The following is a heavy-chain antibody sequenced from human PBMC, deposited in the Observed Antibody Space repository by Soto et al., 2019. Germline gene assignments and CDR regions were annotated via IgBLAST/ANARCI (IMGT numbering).Heavy chain of an antibody. D-gene: IGHD6-6*01. V-gene: IGHV3-33*01. Sequence: LSLSCAASRVTFINHGMHWVRQAPGKGLEWVAVIWYDGSDEYYADSVKGRFTISRDNSKNTLYLQMNNLRPDDTAVYYCARDVAARRLDSCGQGTPVTLSS. CDR3: ARDVAARRLDS. J-gene: IGHJ4*02. CDR2: IWYDGSDE. CDR1: RVTFINHG.